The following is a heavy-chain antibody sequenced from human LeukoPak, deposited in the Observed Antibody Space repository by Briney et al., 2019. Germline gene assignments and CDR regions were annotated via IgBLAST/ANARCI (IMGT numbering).Heavy chain of an antibody. CDR1: GFTFSSYA. Sequence: GGSLRLSCAASGFTFSSYAMSWVRQAPGKGLEWVSALSGSGGTTYYADSVKGRFTISRDNSKNTLYLQMNSLRAEDTAVYYCAKIHYFGSGSPDYWGQGTLVTVSS. D-gene: IGHD3-10*01. V-gene: IGHV3-23*01. J-gene: IGHJ4*02. CDR2: LSGSGGTT. CDR3: AKIHYFGSGSPDY.